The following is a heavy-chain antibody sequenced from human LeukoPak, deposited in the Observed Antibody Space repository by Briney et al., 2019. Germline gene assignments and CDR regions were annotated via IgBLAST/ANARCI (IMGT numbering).Heavy chain of an antibody. J-gene: IGHJ4*02. V-gene: IGHV3-21*01. Sequence: GGSQRLSCAASGFTFSSYSTNWARHSPGRGLEWVSSIISSSNYIYYADSAKGRITITTDNTKNSLFLQMTRLRAKDTGVYYCAGTSSTVYWGEGTLVTASP. D-gene: IGHD2-2*01. CDR2: IISSSNYI. CDR1: GFTFSSYS. CDR3: AGTSSTVY.